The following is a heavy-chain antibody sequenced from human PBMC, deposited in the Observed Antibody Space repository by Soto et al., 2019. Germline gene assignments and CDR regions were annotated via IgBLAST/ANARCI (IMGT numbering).Heavy chain of an antibody. D-gene: IGHD2-2*01. CDR1: DGSSIDIC. Sequence: VADGSSIDICCRRILKNPGKGLEWIGYIYYGGTTRYNPSLESRVTVSLETSKSQFSLTLSSVTAPDTAVYYCARLGFYYQSLDPWGHGTLVPVSS. CDR2: IYYGGTT. J-gene: IGHJ5*02. V-gene: IGHV4-59*08. CDR3: ARLGFYYQSLDP.